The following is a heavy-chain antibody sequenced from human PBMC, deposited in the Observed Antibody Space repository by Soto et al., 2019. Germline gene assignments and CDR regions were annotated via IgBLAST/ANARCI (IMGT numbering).Heavy chain of an antibody. J-gene: IGHJ6*02. Sequence: PVVSLKICCKGSGDSFTGYWSSWVRQMPGKGLEWMGRIDPSDSYTNYSPSFQGHVTISADKSISTAYLQWSSLKASDTAMYYCARREADRLYYYYGMDVWGQGTTVTSP. V-gene: IGHV5-10-1*01. CDR1: GDSFTGYW. CDR3: ARREADRLYYYYGMDV. CDR2: IDPSDSYT. D-gene: IGHD6-6*01.